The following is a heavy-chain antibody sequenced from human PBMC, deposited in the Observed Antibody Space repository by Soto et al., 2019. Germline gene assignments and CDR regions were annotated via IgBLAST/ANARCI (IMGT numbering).Heavy chain of an antibody. D-gene: IGHD2-2*02. CDR3: ASYGPSYTSNYFSRMEV. CDR1: AYSFTPGW. J-gene: IGHJ6*01. CDR2: IYPGDSDT. Sequence: KISRVASAYSFTPGWIGSVRQMPGKGLEWMGIIYPGDSDTRYSPSFQGQVTISAAKSISTAYLQCSSLKASHTALYYCASYGPSYTSNYFSRMEVWGKGSTVSAAS. V-gene: IGHV5-51*01.